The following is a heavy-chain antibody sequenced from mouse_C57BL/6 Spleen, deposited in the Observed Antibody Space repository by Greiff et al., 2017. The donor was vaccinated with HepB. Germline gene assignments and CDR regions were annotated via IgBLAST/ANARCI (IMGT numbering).Heavy chain of an antibody. J-gene: IGHJ1*03. CDR3: AREDGSSYGYFDV. CDR1: GFTFSSYA. D-gene: IGHD1-1*01. CDR2: ISDGGSYT. V-gene: IGHV5-4*01. Sequence: DVHLVESGGGLVKPGGSLKLSCAASGFTFSSYAMSWVRQTPEKRLEWVATISDGGSYTYYPDNVKGRFTISRDNAKNNLYLQMSHLKSEDTAMYYCAREDGSSYGYFDVWGTGTTVTVSS.